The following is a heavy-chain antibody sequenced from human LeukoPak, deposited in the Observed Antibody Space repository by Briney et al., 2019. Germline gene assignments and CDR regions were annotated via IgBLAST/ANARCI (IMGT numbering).Heavy chain of an antibody. CDR2: MSGRGVST. Sequence: SGGSLRLSCAASGFTSTNYAMSWVRQAPGKGLEWVSGMSGRGVSTYYADSVKGRFTISSDSSKNTLYLQMNSLRAEDTAIYYCAKDCNGGNCYIDYWGQGTLVPVAS. J-gene: IGHJ4*02. CDR1: GFTSTNYA. V-gene: IGHV3-23*01. D-gene: IGHD2-15*01. CDR3: AKDCNGGNCYIDY.